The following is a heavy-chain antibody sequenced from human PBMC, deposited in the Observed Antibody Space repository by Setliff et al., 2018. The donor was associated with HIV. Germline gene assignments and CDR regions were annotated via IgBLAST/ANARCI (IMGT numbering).Heavy chain of an antibody. D-gene: IGHD3-22*01. CDR3: ARHTNYYDSSGSFDY. J-gene: IGHJ4*02. CDR1: GYSFTSYW. Sequence: GESLKISCKGSGYSFTSYWIAWVRQMPGKGLEWMGIIHPGDSDLTYSPSFQGQVTISADKSITTAYLQWSSLKASDTAMYYCARHTNYYDSSGSFDYWGQGTLVTVSS. CDR2: IHPGDSDL. V-gene: IGHV5-51*01.